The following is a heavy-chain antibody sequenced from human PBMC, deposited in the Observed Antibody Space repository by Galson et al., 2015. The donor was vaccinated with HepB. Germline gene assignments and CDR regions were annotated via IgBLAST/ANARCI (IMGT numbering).Heavy chain of an antibody. CDR2: ISSSGITL. D-gene: IGHD3-3*01. CDR3: ARERVLIPPTGMDV. J-gene: IGHJ6*02. Sequence: SLRLSCAASGFTFSDHNMAWIRQAPGNGLEWVSYISSSGITLYYADSVKGRFTFSRDNAKNSLYLQMNSLRVEDTAVYYCARERVLIPPTGMDVWGQGTTVTVSS. CDR1: GFTFSDHN. V-gene: IGHV3-11*01.